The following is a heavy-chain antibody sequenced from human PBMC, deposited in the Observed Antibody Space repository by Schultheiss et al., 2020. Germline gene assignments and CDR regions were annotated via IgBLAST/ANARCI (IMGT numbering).Heavy chain of an antibody. CDR1: GYTFTSYD. Sequence: GESLKISCKASGYTFTSYDINWVRQATGQGLEWMGWMNPNSGNTGYAQKFQGRVTMTRNTSISTAYMELSSLRSEDTAVYYCARDYYYYGMDVWGQGTTVTVSS. V-gene: IGHV1-8*01. J-gene: IGHJ6*02. CDR2: MNPNSGNT. CDR3: ARDYYYYGMDV.